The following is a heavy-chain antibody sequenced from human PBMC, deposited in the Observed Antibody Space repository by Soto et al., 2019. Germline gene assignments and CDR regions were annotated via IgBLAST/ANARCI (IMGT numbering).Heavy chain of an antibody. CDR2: ISAYNGNT. J-gene: IGHJ3*02. CDR3: ARGPTGTWIQLWQDDAFDI. V-gene: IGHV1-18*01. D-gene: IGHD5-18*01. Sequence: ASVKVSCKASGYTFTSYGISWVRQAPGQGHEWMGWISAYNGNTNYAQELQGRVTMTTDTSTSTAYMELRSLRSDDTAVYYCARGPTGTWIQLWQDDAFDIWGQGTMVTVSS. CDR1: GYTFTSYG.